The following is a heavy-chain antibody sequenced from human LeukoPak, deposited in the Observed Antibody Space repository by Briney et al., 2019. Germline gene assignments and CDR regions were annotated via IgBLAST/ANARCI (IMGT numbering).Heavy chain of an antibody. CDR1: GYTFTNYY. D-gene: IGHD3-16*01. CDR2: LNPSGYNP. CDR3: ARELHGGYFDY. V-gene: IGHV1-46*04. Sequence: GASVKVSCKASGYTFTNYYIHWVRQAPGQGLEWMGILNPSGYNPNYAQTTYSQKLQGRVTMTGDTSTSTAYVELSSLSSEDTAIYYCARELHGGYFDYWGQGTLVAVSS. J-gene: IGHJ4*02.